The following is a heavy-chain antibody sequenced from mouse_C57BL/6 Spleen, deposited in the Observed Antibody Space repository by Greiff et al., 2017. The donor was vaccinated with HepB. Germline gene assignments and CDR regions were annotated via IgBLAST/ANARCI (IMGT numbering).Heavy chain of an antibody. CDR1: GYSITSGYY. V-gene: IGHV3-6*01. CDR3: AGGSY. J-gene: IGHJ2*01. Sequence: EVQLQQSGPGLVKPSQSLSLTCSVTGYSITSGYYWNWIRQFPGNKLEWMGYISYDGSNNYNPSLKNRISITRDTSKNQFFLKLNSVTTEDTATYYCAGGSYWGQGTTLTVSS. CDR2: ISYDGSN.